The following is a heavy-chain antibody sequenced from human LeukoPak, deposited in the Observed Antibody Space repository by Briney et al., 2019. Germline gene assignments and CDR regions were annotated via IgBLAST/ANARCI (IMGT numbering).Heavy chain of an antibody. CDR3: ARGIAAAGGRWFDP. CDR1: GYTFTDYY. V-gene: IGHV1-2*02. CDR2: INPNSGGT. J-gene: IGHJ5*02. Sequence: ASVKVSCKASGYTFTDYYMHWVRQAPGQGLEWMGWINPNSGGTNYAQQFQGRVTMTRDTSISTAYMELSNLRSDDTAVYYCARGIAAAGGRWFDPWGQGTLVAVSS. D-gene: IGHD6-13*01.